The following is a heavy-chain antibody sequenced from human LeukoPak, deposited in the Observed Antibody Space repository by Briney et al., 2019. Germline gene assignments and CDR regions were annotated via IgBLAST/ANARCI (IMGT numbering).Heavy chain of an antibody. V-gene: IGHV4-38-2*01. D-gene: IGHD3-22*01. CDR2: IHHSGGT. CDR3: ERQAPYYYDNNGYYLY. Sequence: SETLSLTCAVSGDSISGGYYCCWLQQPPGKGLEWIGHIHHSGGTYYNPSLNSRFTISVDTSKNQFSMIVTSVTAADTAVYYCERQAPYYYDNNGYYLYWGQGILVTVSS. J-gene: IGHJ4*02. CDR1: GDSISGGYY.